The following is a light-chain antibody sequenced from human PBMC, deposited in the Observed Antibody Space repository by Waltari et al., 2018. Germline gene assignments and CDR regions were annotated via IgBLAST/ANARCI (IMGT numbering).Light chain of an antibody. J-gene: IGLJ2*01. CDR2: RNN. Sequence: QSVLTQSPSASAAPGQRVTISCSGSSSNIGSTHVYWYQNVPGTAPKLLIYRNNQRPSVFPDRFSGSKSGTSASLAVSGRRSEDDSYYYCAAWDDTLGGVVCGGGTKLTVL. CDR1: SSNIGSTH. CDR3: AAWDDTLGGVV. V-gene: IGLV1-47*01.